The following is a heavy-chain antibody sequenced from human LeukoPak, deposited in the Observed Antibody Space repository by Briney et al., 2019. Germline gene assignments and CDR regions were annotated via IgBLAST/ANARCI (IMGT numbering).Heavy chain of an antibody. CDR3: AKDRGY. Sequence: GGSLRLSCAASGLTFSTFPMTWVRQAPGRGLEWVSAISASGDTTYYTDSVKGRFTISRDNSKNTLFLQMNNLGGEDTAVYYCAKDRGYWGQGTLVTVSA. CDR1: GLTFSTFP. CDR2: ISASGDTT. J-gene: IGHJ4*02. V-gene: IGHV3-23*01.